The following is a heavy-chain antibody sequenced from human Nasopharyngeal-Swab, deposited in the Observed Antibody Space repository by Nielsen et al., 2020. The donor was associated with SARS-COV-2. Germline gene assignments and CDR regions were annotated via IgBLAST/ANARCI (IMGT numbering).Heavy chain of an antibody. CDR1: GFTFSSYS. J-gene: IGHJ4*02. CDR3: ARDQILQEYYYDSSGYWGIDY. Sequence: GGSLRLSCAASGFTFSSYSMNWVRQAPGEGLEWVSSISSSSSYIYYADSVKGRFTISRDNAKNSLYLQMNSLRAEDTAVYYCARDQILQEYYYDSSGYWGIDYWGQGTLVTVSS. D-gene: IGHD3-22*01. V-gene: IGHV3-21*01. CDR2: ISSSSSYI.